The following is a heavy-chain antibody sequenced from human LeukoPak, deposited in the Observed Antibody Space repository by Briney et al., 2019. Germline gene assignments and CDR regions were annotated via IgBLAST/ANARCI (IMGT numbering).Heavy chain of an antibody. Sequence: HTGGSLRLSCAASGFTFDDYAMHWVRQAPGKGLEWVSGISWNSGSIGYADPVKGRFTISRDNAKNSLYLQMNSLRAEDAALYYCAKEGERGYDYCFDYWGQGTLVTVSS. J-gene: IGHJ4*02. D-gene: IGHD5-12*01. CDR3: AKEGERGYDYCFDY. CDR1: GFTFDDYA. CDR2: ISWNSGSI. V-gene: IGHV3-9*01.